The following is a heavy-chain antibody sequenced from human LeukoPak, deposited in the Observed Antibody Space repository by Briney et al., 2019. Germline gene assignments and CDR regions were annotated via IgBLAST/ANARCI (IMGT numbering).Heavy chain of an antibody. CDR2: INPNSGGT. J-gene: IGHJ4*02. CDR1: GYTFTSYY. V-gene: IGHV1-2*04. D-gene: IGHD6-13*01. Sequence: ASVKVSCKASGYTFTSYYMHWVRQAPGQGLEWMGWINPNSGGTNYAQKFQGWVTMTRDTSISTAYMELSRLRSDDTAVYYCARDLRPSLNSSSWYGLDYWGQGTLVTVSS. CDR3: ARDLRPSLNSSSWYGLDY.